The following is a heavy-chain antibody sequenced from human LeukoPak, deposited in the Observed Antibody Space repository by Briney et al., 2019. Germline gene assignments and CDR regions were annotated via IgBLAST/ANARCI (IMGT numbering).Heavy chain of an antibody. CDR3: ARDRGTYYYGSGSRPRYYYMDV. CDR2: INPNSGGT. V-gene: IGHV1-2*02. D-gene: IGHD3-10*01. CDR1: GYTFTGYY. Sequence: PGASVKVSCKASGYTFTGYYMHWVRQAPGQGLEWMGWINPNSGGTNYAQKFQGRVTMTRDTSISTAYMELSRLRSDDTAAYYCARDRGTYYYGSGSRPRYYYMDVWGKGTTVTISS. J-gene: IGHJ6*03.